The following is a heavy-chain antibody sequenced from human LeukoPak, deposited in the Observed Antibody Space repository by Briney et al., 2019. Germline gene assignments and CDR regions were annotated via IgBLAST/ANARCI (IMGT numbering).Heavy chain of an antibody. Sequence: PSETLSLTCTVSGGSITTYNWIWIRQTPGQALEWIGHIYSRGATKYNPSLKSRATILLYTSKNQLSLKLSSVSAADTAVYYCARRTPGPQLDEYVAYFFDHWGQGTQVTVSS. D-gene: IGHD2-2*01. CDR1: GGSITTYN. CDR2: IYSRGAT. J-gene: IGHJ4*02. CDR3: ARRTPGPQLDEYVAYFFDH. V-gene: IGHV4-4*09.